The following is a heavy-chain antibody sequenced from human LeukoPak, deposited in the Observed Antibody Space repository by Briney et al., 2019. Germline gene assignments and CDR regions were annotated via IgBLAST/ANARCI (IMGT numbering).Heavy chain of an antibody. CDR1: GXSISSYY. CDR3: ARGQAD. CDR2: IYYSGST. D-gene: IGHD6-19*01. Sequence: SETLSLTCTVSGXSISSYYGSWIRQPPGKGLEWIGYIYYSGSTNYNPSLKSRVTISVDTSKNQFSLKLSSVTAADTAVYYCARGQADWGQGTLVTVSS. V-gene: IGHV4-59*01. J-gene: IGHJ4*02.